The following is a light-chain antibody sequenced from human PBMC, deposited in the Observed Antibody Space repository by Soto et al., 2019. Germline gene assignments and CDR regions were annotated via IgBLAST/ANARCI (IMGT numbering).Light chain of an antibody. V-gene: IGKV1-5*01. Sequence: GDRVTITCRASQSISSWLAWYQQKPGKAPKLLIYDASSLESGVPSRFSGSGSGTEFTLTISSLQPDDFATYYCQQYNSYSGTFGQGTEVDIK. CDR2: DAS. CDR1: QSISSW. CDR3: QQYNSYSGT. J-gene: IGKJ1*01.